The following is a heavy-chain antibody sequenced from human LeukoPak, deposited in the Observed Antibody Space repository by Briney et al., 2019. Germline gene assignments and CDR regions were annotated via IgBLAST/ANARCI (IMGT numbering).Heavy chain of an antibody. Sequence: PGGSLRLSCAASGFTFSSYAMHWVRQAPGKGLEWVAVISYDGSNKYYADSVKGRFTISRDNSKNTLYLQMNSLRAEDTAVCYCARESGGSGWSSVVYWGQGTLVTVSS. CDR3: ARESGGSGWSSVVY. D-gene: IGHD6-19*01. CDR1: GFTFSSYA. V-gene: IGHV3-30-3*01. CDR2: ISYDGSNK. J-gene: IGHJ4*02.